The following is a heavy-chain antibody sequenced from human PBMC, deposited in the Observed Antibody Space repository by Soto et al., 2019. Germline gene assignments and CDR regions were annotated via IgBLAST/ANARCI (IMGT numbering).Heavy chain of an antibody. D-gene: IGHD2-2*01. CDR3: AKGLPAIY. J-gene: IGHJ4*02. Sequence: QVQVVESGGGVVQPGRSLRLSCAASGFTFSSYGMHWVRQAPGKGLEWVAVISYDRSKKYYADSVKGRFTISRDNSKNTLDLQMNSLRSEDTAVYYCAKGLPAIYWGQGTLVTVSS. CDR1: GFTFSSYG. V-gene: IGHV3-30*18. CDR2: ISYDRSKK.